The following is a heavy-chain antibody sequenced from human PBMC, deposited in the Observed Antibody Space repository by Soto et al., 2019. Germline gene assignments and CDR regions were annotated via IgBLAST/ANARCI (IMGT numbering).Heavy chain of an antibody. V-gene: IGHV4-34*01. Sequence: QVQLQQWGAGLLKPSETLSLTCAVNGGSFSGYYWNWIRQSAGKGLEWIGRVHHSGTTNYNPSLKRRLTISLDMSKNHFSLLLNSVTAADTAMYSCVRQKGFFDWSSHVTVPGGMDVWGQGTSVTVSS. CDR2: VHHSGTT. CDR1: GGSFSGYY. J-gene: IGHJ6*02. D-gene: IGHD3-9*01. CDR3: VRQKGFFDWSSHVTVPGGMDV.